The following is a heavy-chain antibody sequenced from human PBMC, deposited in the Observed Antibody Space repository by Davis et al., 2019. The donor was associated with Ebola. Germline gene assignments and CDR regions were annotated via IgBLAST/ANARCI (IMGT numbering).Heavy chain of an antibody. J-gene: IGHJ3*02. CDR1: GFTFTTYA. CDR2: ITSGGGHT. D-gene: IGHD1-7*01. V-gene: IGHV3-23*01. CDR3: AKGGLYEGWNYEVFDI. Sequence: GESLKISCAASGFTFTTYAMSWVRPAPGKGLEWVSSITSGGGHTYCADSVKGRFTISRDNSKNTLYVQMNSLRAEDTAVYYCAKGGLYEGWNYEVFDIWGQGTMVTVSS.